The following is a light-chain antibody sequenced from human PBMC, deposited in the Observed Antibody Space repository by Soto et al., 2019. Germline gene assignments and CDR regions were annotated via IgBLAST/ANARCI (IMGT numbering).Light chain of an antibody. J-gene: IGKJ4*02. Sequence: EIVLTQSPATLSLSPGERATLSCRASQSVSSYLAWYQQKPRQAPRLLIDDASNRGTGIPARFSGSCSGTVFTPNSSGLEPEVLAVYYYQQRSNWPVFGGGTKVEIK. CDR2: DAS. V-gene: IGKV3-11*01. CDR1: QSVSSY. CDR3: QQRSNWPV.